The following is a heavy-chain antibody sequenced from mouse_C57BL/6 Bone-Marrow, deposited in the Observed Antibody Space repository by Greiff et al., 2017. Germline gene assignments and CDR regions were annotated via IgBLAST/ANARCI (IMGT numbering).Heavy chain of an antibody. CDR1: GYSITSGYY. CDR3: ARIITTGNFDV. Sequence: ESGPGLVKPSQSLSLTCSVTGYSITSGYYWNWIRQFPGNKLEWMGYISYDGSNNYNPSLKNRISITRDTSKNQFFLKLNSVTTEDTATYYCARIITTGNFDVWGTGTTVTVSS. CDR2: ISYDGSN. D-gene: IGHD1-1*01. J-gene: IGHJ1*03. V-gene: IGHV3-6*01.